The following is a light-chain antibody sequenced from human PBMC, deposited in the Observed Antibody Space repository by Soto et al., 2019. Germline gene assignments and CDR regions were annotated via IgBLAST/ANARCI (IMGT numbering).Light chain of an antibody. CDR1: QSVTNW. V-gene: IGKV1-5*01. Sequence: DIQMTQSPSTLSASVGDRVTITCRASQSVTNWLAWNQQKPGKAPNLLIYDASRLQSGIPSRFSGSGSGTEFTLTISSLQPDDFATYYCQQYTAYPSTFGQGTKLEIK. J-gene: IGKJ2*01. CDR3: QQYTAYPST. CDR2: DAS.